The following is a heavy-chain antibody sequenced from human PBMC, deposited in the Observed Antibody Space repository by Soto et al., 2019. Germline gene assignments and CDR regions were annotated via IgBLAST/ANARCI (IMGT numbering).Heavy chain of an antibody. Sequence: VSGPRLVNPTQTLTLTCTFSGFSLSTSGMRVSWIRQPPGKALEWLARIDWDDDKFYSTSLKTRLTISKDTSKNQVVLTMTNMDPLDTATYYCVIAVAVDYFDYWGQGTLVTVSS. CDR2: IDWDDDK. J-gene: IGHJ4*02. CDR1: GFSLSTSGMR. V-gene: IGHV2-70*04. CDR3: VIAVAVDYFDY. D-gene: IGHD6-19*01.